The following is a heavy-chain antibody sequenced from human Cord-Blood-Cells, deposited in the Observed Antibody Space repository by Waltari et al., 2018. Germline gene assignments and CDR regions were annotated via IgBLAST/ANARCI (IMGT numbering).Heavy chain of an antibody. V-gene: IGHV1-8*01. CDR2: MNPNSGNT. CDR3: ARARDGSGSYYYYYGMDV. J-gene: IGHJ6*02. D-gene: IGHD3-10*01. CDR1: GYTFTSYD. Sequence: QVQLVQSGAEVKKPGASVKVSCKASGYTFTSYDINWVRQATGQGLEWMGWMNPNSGNTGYAQKFQGRVTMTRNTSISTAYMELSSLRSEDTAVYYCARARDGSGSYYYYYGMDVWGQGTTVTVSS.